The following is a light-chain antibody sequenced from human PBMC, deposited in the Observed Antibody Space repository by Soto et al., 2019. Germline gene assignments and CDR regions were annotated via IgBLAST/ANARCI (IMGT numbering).Light chain of an antibody. CDR2: AAS. V-gene: IGKV1-9*01. Sequence: DIQLTQSPSFLSASVGDRVTITCRASQGISSYLAWYQQKPGKAPKLLIYAASTLQSGVPSRFSGSGSGTEFTRTISSLQPEDFATYYCQQLNSYPRAFGPGTKVDIK. J-gene: IGKJ3*01. CDR1: QGISSY. CDR3: QQLNSYPRA.